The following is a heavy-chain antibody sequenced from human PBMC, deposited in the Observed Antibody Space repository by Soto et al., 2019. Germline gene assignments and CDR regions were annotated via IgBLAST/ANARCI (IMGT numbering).Heavy chain of an antibody. J-gene: IGHJ6*02. CDR1: GYTFTSYG. CDR2: ISAYNGNT. Sequence: QVQLVQSGAEVKKPGASVKVSCKASGYTFTSYGISWVRQAPGQGLEWMGWISAYNGNTNYAQKLQGRVTMTTDTSTSTAYMELRSLRADDTAVYYCARDSVTMVRGVIINLTRSPDYYYGMDVWGQGTTVTVSS. CDR3: ARDSVTMVRGVIINLTRSPDYYYGMDV. D-gene: IGHD3-10*01. V-gene: IGHV1-18*01.